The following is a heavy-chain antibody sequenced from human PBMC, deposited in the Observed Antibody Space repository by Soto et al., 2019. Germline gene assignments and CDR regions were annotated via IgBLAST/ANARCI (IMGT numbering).Heavy chain of an antibody. CDR2: IYDSGST. CDR3: ARVHSSIEYDVWRRHPSLTYYNYGMDV. CDR1: GGSVSSGTYQ. V-gene: IGHV4-61*01. J-gene: IGHJ6*02. Sequence: QVQLQESGPGLVKPSETLSLTCTVSGGSVSSGTYQWIWIRQTPGKGLEWIGYIYDSGSTKYNPSLKRRVAISVDTSKNQFSLGLSSVTEADTAVYYCARVHSSIEYDVWRRHPSLTYYNYGMDVWGQGTTVIVSS. D-gene: IGHD3-3*01.